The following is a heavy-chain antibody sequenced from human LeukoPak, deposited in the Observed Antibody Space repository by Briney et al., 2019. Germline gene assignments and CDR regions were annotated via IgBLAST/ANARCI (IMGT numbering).Heavy chain of an antibody. CDR2: ISSSSSTI. D-gene: IGHD1-26*01. J-gene: IGHJ4*02. V-gene: IGHV3-48*02. CDR1: GFTFSSYS. Sequence: XGSLRLSCAASGFTFSSYSMNWVRQAPGKGLEWVSYISSSSSTIYYADSVKGRFTISRDNAKNSLYLQMNSLRDEDTAVYYCARGSPGVGATPPYFDYWGQGTLVTVSS. CDR3: ARGSPGVGATPPYFDY.